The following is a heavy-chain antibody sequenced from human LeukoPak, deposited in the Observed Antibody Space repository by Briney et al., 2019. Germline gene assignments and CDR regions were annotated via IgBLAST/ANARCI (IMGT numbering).Heavy chain of an antibody. V-gene: IGHV3-74*01. J-gene: IGHJ4*02. Sequence: GGSLRLSCAASGFTFSTYWMHWVRQAPGEGLVWVSHINGDGRNTNYADSVKGRFTISRDNSKNTLYLQMNSLRAEDTAVYYCAKDLNDGFDYWGQGTLVTVSS. CDR2: INGDGRNT. CDR3: AKDLNDGFDY. D-gene: IGHD1-1*01. CDR1: GFTFSTYW.